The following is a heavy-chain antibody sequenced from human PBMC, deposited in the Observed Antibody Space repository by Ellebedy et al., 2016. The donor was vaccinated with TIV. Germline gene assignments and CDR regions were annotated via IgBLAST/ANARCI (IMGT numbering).Heavy chain of an antibody. D-gene: IGHD3-16*01. CDR3: TRGPTHGGFDY. CDR2: DVIDGYRK. V-gene: IGHV3-30*03. CDR1: GFTLSNSD. J-gene: IGHJ4*02. Sequence: GESLKISCAASGFTLSNSDMHWVRQTPGKGLEWLSHDVIDGYRKYYADCVRGRFTTSRDISKNTLFLQMNSLIVEDTAVYYCTRGPTHGGFDYWGQGTLGTVSS.